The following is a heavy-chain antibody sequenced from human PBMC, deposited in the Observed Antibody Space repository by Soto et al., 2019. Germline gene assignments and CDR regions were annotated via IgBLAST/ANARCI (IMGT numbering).Heavy chain of an antibody. CDR3: AKDEIFGEDYYYMDV. Sequence: EVQLLESGGGLVQPGGSLRLSCAASGFTFTSYAMSWVRQAPGKGLEWVSAISGSGGSTYYADSVKGRFTISRDNTKNTLYLQLISLRAEDAAVYYCAKDEIFGEDYYYMDVWGKGTTVTVS. CDR1: GFTFTSYA. CDR2: ISGSGGST. J-gene: IGHJ6*03. V-gene: IGHV3-23*01. D-gene: IGHD3-3*01.